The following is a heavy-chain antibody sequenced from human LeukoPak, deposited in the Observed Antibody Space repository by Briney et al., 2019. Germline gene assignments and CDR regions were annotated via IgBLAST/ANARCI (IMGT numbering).Heavy chain of an antibody. D-gene: IGHD2-15*01. CDR1: GYTFTGYY. J-gene: IGHJ4*02. V-gene: IGHV1-2*02. Sequence: ASVKVSCKASGYTFTGYYMHWVRQAPGQGLEWMGWINPNSGGTNYAQKFQGRVTMTRDTSISTAYMGLSRLRSDDTAVYYCARDFPRYCSGGSCYSFGYWGQGTLVTVSS. CDR3: ARDFPRYCSGGSCYSFGY. CDR2: INPNSGGT.